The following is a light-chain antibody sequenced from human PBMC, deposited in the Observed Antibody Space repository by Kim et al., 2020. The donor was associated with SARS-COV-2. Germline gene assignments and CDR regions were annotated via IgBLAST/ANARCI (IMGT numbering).Light chain of an antibody. CDR1: SSDVGGYNH. V-gene: IGLV2-14*03. CDR2: DVI. Sequence: QSVLTQPASVSGSQGQSITVSCTGTSSDVGGYNHVSWYQQHPGKAPKLMLYDVIKRPSGVSNRFSGSKSGNMASLTISGLQAEDEADYYCSSYTSSSTWVFGSGTKVTVL. CDR3: SSYTSSSTWV. J-gene: IGLJ3*02.